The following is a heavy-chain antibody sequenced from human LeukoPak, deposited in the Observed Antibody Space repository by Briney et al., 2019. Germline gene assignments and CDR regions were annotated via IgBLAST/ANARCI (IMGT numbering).Heavy chain of an antibody. D-gene: IGHD1-26*01. V-gene: IGHV4-59*11. CDR1: GGSISSHY. CDR3: ARGEWELPFDY. Sequence: PSETLSLTCTVWGGSISSHYWSWIRQPPGKGVEGIGYIYYSGSTNYSPSLKSRVTISVDTSKNQFYLTLSSVTAADTAVYYCARGEWELPFDYWGQGTLVTVSS. J-gene: IGHJ4*02. CDR2: IYYSGST.